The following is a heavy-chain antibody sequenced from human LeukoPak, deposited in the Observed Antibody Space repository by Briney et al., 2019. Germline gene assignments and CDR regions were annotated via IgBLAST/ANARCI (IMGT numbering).Heavy chain of an antibody. CDR1: GYTFTSYY. V-gene: IGHV1-46*01. CDR3: ARGGSSSPIDY. CDR2: INPSGGST. J-gene: IGHJ4*02. Sequence: ASVKVSCKASGYTFTSYYMHWVRQAPGQGLEWMGIINPSGGSTSYAQKFQGRVTITADESTSTAYMELSSLRSEDTAVYYCARGGSSSPIDYWGQGTLVTVSS. D-gene: IGHD6-6*01.